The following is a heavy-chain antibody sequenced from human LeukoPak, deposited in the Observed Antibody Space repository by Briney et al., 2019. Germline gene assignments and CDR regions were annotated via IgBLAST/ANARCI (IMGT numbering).Heavy chain of an antibody. CDR3: ARESPPSIPNIVVVTAHYYYYGMDV. J-gene: IGHJ6*02. CDR1: GFTFSSYA. V-gene: IGHV3-30-3*01. Sequence: GGSLRLSCAASGFTFSSYAMHWVRQAPGKGLEWVAVISYDGSNKYYADSVKGRFTISRDNSKNTLYLQMNSLSAEDTAVYYCARESPPSIPNIVVVTAHYYYYGMDVWGQGTTVTVSS. CDR2: ISYDGSNK. D-gene: IGHD2-21*02.